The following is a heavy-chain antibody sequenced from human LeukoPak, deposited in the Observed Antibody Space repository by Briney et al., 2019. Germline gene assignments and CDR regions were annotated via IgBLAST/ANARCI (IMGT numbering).Heavy chain of an antibody. CDR3: AHRKNYYDSSVFDN. D-gene: IGHD3-22*01. J-gene: IGHJ4*02. CDR2: IYWDDDR. CDR1: GFSLNTRGGG. V-gene: IGHV2-5*02. Sequence: SGPTLFHPPPTLTLTCTFSGFSLNTRGGGVGWIRQPPGRALEWLPLIYWDDDRRYSPSLKSRLTITKDTSKNQVVLTMTNMDPVDTATYFCAHRKNYYDSSVFDNWGQGTLVTVSS.